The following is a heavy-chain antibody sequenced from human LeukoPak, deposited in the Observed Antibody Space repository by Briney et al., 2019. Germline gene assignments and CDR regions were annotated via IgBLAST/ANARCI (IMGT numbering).Heavy chain of an antibody. CDR3: ARSGLFMVRGVRGFDP. CDR2: INHSGST. V-gene: IGHV4-34*01. Sequence: KPSETLSLTCAVYGGSFSGYYWSWIRQPPGKGLEWIGEINHSGSTNYNPSLKSRVTISVDTSKNQFSLKLSSVTAADTAVCYCARSGLFMVRGVRGFDPWGQGTLVTVSS. CDR1: GGSFSGYY. D-gene: IGHD3-10*01. J-gene: IGHJ5*02.